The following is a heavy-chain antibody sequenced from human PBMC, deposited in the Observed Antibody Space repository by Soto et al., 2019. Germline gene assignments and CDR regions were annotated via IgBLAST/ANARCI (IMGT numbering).Heavy chain of an antibody. CDR3: AKGAARLTGWYYYYMDV. J-gene: IGHJ6*03. CDR2: IWYDGSNK. CDR1: GFTFSSYG. D-gene: IGHD6-6*01. V-gene: IGHV3-33*06. Sequence: PGGSLRLSCAASGFTFSSYGMHWVRQAPGKGLEWVAVIWYDGSNKYYADSVKGRFTISRDNSKNTLYLQMNSLRAEDTAVYYCAKGAARLTGWYYYYMDVWGKGTTVTVSS.